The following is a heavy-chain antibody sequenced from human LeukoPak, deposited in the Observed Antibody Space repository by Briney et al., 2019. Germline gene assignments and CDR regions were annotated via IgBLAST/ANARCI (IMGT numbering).Heavy chain of an antibody. CDR3: ARAGGSYGQYYFDY. D-gene: IGHD1-26*01. Sequence: GGSLRLSCAASGFTFSSYDMHWVRQATGKGLEWVSAIGTAGDTYYPGSVKGRFTISRENAKNSLYLQMNSLRAGDTAVYYCARAGGSYGQYYFDYWGQGTLVTVSS. J-gene: IGHJ4*02. V-gene: IGHV3-13*01. CDR2: IGTAGDT. CDR1: GFTFSSYD.